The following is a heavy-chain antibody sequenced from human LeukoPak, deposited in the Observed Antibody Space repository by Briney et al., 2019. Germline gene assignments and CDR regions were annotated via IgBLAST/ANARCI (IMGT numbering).Heavy chain of an antibody. D-gene: IGHD3-22*01. Sequence: GGSLRLSCAASGFTFSSDSMNWVRQAPGKGLEWVSSISSSSSYIYYADSVKGRFTISRDNAKNSLYLQMNSLRAEDTAVYYGARDLWLGAFDIWGQGTMVTVSS. V-gene: IGHV3-21*01. CDR2: ISSSSSYI. CDR3: ARDLWLGAFDI. CDR1: GFTFSSDS. J-gene: IGHJ3*02.